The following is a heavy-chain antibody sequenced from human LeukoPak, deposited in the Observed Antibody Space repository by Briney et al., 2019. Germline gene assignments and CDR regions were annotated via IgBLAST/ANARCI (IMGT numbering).Heavy chain of an antibody. CDR1: GFTFSSYA. CDR3: ARGYSSSSWSLFDY. J-gene: IGHJ4*02. CDR2: ISGSGGST. D-gene: IGHD6-6*01. V-gene: IGHV3-23*01. Sequence: GESLKISCAASGFTFSSYAMSWVRQAPGKGLEWVSAISGSGGSTYYADSVKGRFPISRDNSKNTLYLQMNILRAEDTAVYYCARGYSSSSWSLFDYWGQGTLVTVSS.